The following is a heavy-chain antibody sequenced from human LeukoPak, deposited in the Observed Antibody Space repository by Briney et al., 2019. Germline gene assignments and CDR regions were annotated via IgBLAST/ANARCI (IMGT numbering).Heavy chain of an antibody. CDR3: ARADFWSGFYDY. D-gene: IGHD3-3*01. J-gene: IGHJ4*02. CDR2: IYYSGST. Sequence: SETLSLTCTVSGGSISSYYWSWIRQPPGKGLEWIGYIYYSGSTNYNPSLKSRVTISVDTSKNQFSLKLSSVTAADTAVYYCARADFWSGFYDYWGQGTLVTVSS. V-gene: IGHV4-59*01. CDR1: GGSISSYY.